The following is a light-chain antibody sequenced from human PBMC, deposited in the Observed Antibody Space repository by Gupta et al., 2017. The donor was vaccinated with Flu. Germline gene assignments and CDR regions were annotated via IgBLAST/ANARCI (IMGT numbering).Light chain of an antibody. CDR2: EAS. CDR1: KGIGSW. Sequence: PSTLSASGGDRVTTSGRGRKGIGSWVAWYQKKPDRAPKFLIYEASRVESGVPCRCSGSGSGTEFILTISRQQPDDFANYYWQHNSSSPRTFGQGTKVEIK. V-gene: IGKV1-5*03. J-gene: IGKJ1*01. CDR3: QHNSSSPRT.